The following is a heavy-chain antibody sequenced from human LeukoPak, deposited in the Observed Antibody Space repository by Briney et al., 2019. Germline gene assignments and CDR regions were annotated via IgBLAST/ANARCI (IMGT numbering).Heavy chain of an antibody. J-gene: IGHJ5*02. D-gene: IGHD6-13*01. CDR1: GFTFSSYA. V-gene: IGHV3-23*01. CDR3: AKDHGGKSSSSWSPPNWFDP. CDR2: ISGSVGST. Sequence: GGSLRLSCAASGFTFSSYAMSWVRQAPGKGLEWGSAISGSVGSTYYADSVKGRFTISRDNSKNTLYLQMNSLRAEDTAVYYCAKDHGGKSSSSWSPPNWFDPWGQGTLVTVSS.